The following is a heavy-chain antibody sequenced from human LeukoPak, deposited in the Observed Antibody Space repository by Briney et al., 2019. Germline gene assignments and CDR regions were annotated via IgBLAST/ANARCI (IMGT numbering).Heavy chain of an antibody. D-gene: IGHD6-13*01. CDR3: ARRQTSSSWYPDYYYYGMDV. Sequence: PGRSLRLSCAASGFTFSSYAMHWVRQAPGKGLEWVAVISYDGSNKYYADSVKGRFTISRDNSKNTLYLQMNSLRAEDTAVYYCARRQTSSSWYPDYYYYGMDVWGQGTTVTVSS. CDR1: GFTFSSYA. J-gene: IGHJ6*02. V-gene: IGHV3-30-3*01. CDR2: ISYDGSNK.